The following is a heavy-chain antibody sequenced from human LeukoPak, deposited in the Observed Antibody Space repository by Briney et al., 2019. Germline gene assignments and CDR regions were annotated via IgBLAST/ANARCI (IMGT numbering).Heavy chain of an antibody. CDR2: INTNTGNP. J-gene: IGHJ4*02. Sequence: GASVKVSCKASGYTFTGYYMHWVRQAPGQGLEWMGWINTNTGNPTYAQGFTGRFVFSLDTSVSTAYLQISSLKAEDTAVYYCARDLYSGSYWHWGQGTLVTVSS. CDR1: GYTFTGYY. D-gene: IGHD1-26*01. CDR3: ARDLYSGSYWH. V-gene: IGHV7-4-1*02.